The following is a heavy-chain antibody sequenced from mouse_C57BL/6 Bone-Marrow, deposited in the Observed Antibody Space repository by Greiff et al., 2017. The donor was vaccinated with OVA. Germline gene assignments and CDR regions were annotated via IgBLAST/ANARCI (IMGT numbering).Heavy chain of an antibody. CDR3: AIYYYGSSYFDY. CDR2: ISSGSSTI. Sequence: EVKLMESGGGLVKPGGSLKLSCAASGFTFSDYGMHWVRQAPEKGLEWVAYISSGSSTIYYADTVKGRFTISRDNAKNTLFLQMTSLRSEDTAMYYCAIYYYGSSYFDYWGQGTTLTVSS. J-gene: IGHJ2*01. V-gene: IGHV5-17*01. CDR1: GFTFSDYG. D-gene: IGHD1-1*01.